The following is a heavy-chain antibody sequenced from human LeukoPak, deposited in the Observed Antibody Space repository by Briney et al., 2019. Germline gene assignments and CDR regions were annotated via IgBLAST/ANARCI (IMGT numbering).Heavy chain of an antibody. CDR2: IKSKTEGGTT. CDR3: PTDFGVFRYDFWRGYYRFDY. Sequence: GGSLRLSCAASGFTFCNAWMSGVRQAAGKGVDGVGRIKSKTEGGTTDYAAPVKGRFTISRDDPKNTLYLQMKSLKTEETAVYYCPTDFGVFRYDFWRGYYRFDYWGQGPLVTVSS. J-gene: IGHJ4*02. CDR1: GFTFCNAW. D-gene: IGHD3-3*01. V-gene: IGHV3-15*01.